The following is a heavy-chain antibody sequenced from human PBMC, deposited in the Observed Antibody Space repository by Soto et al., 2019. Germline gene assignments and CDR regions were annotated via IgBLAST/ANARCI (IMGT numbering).Heavy chain of an antibody. D-gene: IGHD3-16*01. CDR1: GGPITTTTW. CDR3: PTQTISYTWGV. V-gene: IGHV4-4*02. Sequence: QVQLQESGPGLVKPSETLSLTCAVSGGPITTTTWWAWVRLPPGKGLEWIGELHHDGTTNYNPSLESRITMSLDKSNNHFSLKLTSVTAADTAIYYCPTQTISYTWGVWGRGTTVTVSS. CDR2: LHHDGTT. J-gene: IGHJ6*02.